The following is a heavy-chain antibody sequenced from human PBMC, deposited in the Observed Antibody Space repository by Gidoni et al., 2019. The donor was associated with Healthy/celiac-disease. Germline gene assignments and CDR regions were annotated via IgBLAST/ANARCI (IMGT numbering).Heavy chain of an antibody. CDR2: ISYDGSNK. J-gene: IGHJ3*02. D-gene: IGHD2-8*01. Sequence: QVQLVESGGGVVQPGRSLRLSCAASGFTFSSYAMHWVRQAPGKGLEWVAVISYDGSNKYYADSVKGRFTISRDNSKNTLYLQMNSLRAEDTAVYYCAGARYYQVFDIWGQGTMVTVSS. V-gene: IGHV3-30-3*01. CDR1: GFTFSSYA. CDR3: AGARYYQVFDI.